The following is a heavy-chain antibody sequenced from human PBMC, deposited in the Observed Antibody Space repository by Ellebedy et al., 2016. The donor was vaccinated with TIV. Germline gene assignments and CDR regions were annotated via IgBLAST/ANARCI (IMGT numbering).Heavy chain of an antibody. D-gene: IGHD2-2*01. CDR1: GFSFSSYG. J-gene: IGHJ6*02. CDR3: ARDTCSSSCPGYYYYYGMDV. V-gene: IGHV3-30*03. CDR2: ISDDGSNK. Sequence: GESLKISCAASGFSFSSYGMHWVRQAPGKGLEWVAVISDDGSNKNYADSVKGRFSISRDTSKNTLYLQMNSLRAEDTAVYYCARDTCSSSCPGYYYYYGMDVWGQGTTVTVSS.